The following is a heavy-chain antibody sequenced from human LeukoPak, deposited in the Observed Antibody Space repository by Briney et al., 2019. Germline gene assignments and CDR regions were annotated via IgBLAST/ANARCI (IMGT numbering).Heavy chain of an antibody. D-gene: IGHD6-6*01. J-gene: IGHJ4*02. V-gene: IGHV4-34*01. CDR2: INQGGST. Sequence: WETLCLTCAVSGWTFSSYYLSWVRQAPGKGLEWIADINQGGSTNYNASLKSRVTISIDKSKNKFSLKMSSVTAADTAVYYCASLGSSGGVGYWGQGTLVTVSS. CDR3: ASLGSSGGVGY. CDR1: GWTFSSYY.